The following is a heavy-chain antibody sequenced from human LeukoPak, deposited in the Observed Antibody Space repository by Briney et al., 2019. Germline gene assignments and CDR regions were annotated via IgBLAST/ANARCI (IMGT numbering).Heavy chain of an antibody. D-gene: IGHD6-13*01. CDR1: GGSISGYY. CDR3: ARLTAATGVWAFDI. Sequence: PSETLSLTCTVSGGSISGYYWSWMRQPPGKGLEWIGYIYYSGITNYNPSLKSRVTISVDMSKNQFSLKLSSVTAADTAVYYCARLTAATGVWAFDIWGQGTMVTVSS. J-gene: IGHJ3*02. V-gene: IGHV4-59*08. CDR2: IYYSGIT.